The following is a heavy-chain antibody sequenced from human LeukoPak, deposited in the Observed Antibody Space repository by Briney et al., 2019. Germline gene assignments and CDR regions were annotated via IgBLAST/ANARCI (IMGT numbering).Heavy chain of an antibody. CDR2: ISGSGVNT. Sequence: GGSLRLSCAASGFTFSSYAMSWVRQAPGKVLEWVSVISGSGVNTDYADSVKGRFIISRDNSKNTLYVQMNSLRAEDTAVYYCAKAARSYYYYYYMDVWGKGTTVTVSS. CDR1: GFTFSSYA. D-gene: IGHD6-6*01. J-gene: IGHJ6*03. CDR3: AKAARSYYYYYYMDV. V-gene: IGHV3-23*01.